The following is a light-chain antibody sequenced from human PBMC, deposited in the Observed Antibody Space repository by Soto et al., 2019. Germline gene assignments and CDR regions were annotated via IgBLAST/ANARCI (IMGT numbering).Light chain of an antibody. V-gene: IGKV2-30*01. J-gene: IGKJ2*01. CDR3: LHGRQLPPYT. Sequence: DVVMTQSPLSLPVTLGPPASISCRSSQSLGYSDGHTYLKWFQQRPGQSPRSLNYKVSNRDSGVPHRFSGSGSGTDFTLKISRVEDEDGGVYYCLHGRQLPPYTFGQGTKLEIK. CDR2: KVS. CDR1: QSLGYSDGHTY.